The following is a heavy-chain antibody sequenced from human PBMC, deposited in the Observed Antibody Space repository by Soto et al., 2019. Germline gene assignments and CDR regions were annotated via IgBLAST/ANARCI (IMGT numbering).Heavy chain of an antibody. CDR1: GFTFSSYA. CDR3: ARTMAVTDAYYLVS. J-gene: IGHJ4*01. V-gene: IGHV3-30-3*01. D-gene: IGHD2-21*02. CDR2: ISYDGSIK. Sequence: QPVESRRLSCGASGFTFSSYAMHWVRQAPGKGVGGVAVISYDGSIKYYADSVKGRFTIYRADSKSTLYMQLNSLRVEETAVYYCARTMAVTDAYYLVSWGHGT.